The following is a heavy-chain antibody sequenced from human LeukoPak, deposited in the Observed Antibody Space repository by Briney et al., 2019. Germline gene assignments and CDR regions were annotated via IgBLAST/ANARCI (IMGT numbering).Heavy chain of an antibody. CDR2: IYYSGST. J-gene: IGHJ2*01. D-gene: IGHD6-13*01. CDR3: ARDWQQQLAPRFTDWYFDL. Sequence: SETLSLTCTVSGGSISSSNYYWGWIRQPPGKGLEWIGSIYYSGSTYYNPSLKSRVTMSVDTSKNQFSLKLSSVTAADTAVYYCARDWQQQLAPRFTDWYFDLWGRGTLVTVSS. V-gene: IGHV4-39*07. CDR1: GGSISSSNYY.